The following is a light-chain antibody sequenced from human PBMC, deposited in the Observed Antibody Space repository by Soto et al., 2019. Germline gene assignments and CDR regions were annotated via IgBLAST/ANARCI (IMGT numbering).Light chain of an antibody. CDR3: QSYDSSLPVV. Sequence: QSVLTQSPSVSGAPGQRVTISCTGSSSNIGAGYDVHWYQQLPGTAPKLLIYANSNRPSGVPDRFSGSKSDTSASLAITGLLAEDEADYYCQSYDSSLPVVFGGGTKVTVL. J-gene: IGLJ2*01. V-gene: IGLV1-40*01. CDR2: ANS. CDR1: SSNIGAGYD.